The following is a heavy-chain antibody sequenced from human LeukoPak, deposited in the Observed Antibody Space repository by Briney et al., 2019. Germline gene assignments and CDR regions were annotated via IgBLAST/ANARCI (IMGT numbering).Heavy chain of an antibody. CDR2: ISSSGSTI. D-gene: IGHD6-19*01. CDR1: GFTFSSYE. CDR3: ARDSGWYPRVGWFDP. Sequence: PGGSLRLSCAASGFTFSSYEMNWVRQAPGKGLEWVSYISSSGSTIYYADSVKGRFTTSRDNAKNSLYLQMNSLRAEDTAVYYCARDSGWYPRVGWFDPWGQGTLVTVSS. J-gene: IGHJ5*02. V-gene: IGHV3-48*03.